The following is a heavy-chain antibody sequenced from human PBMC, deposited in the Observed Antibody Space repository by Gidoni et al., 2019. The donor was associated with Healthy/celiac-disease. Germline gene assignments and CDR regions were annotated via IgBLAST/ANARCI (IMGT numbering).Heavy chain of an antibody. CDR3: ASSSGYYY. V-gene: IGHV4-34*01. J-gene: IGHJ4*02. CDR1: GGSFSGYY. CDR2: INHRGST. Sequence: QVQLQQWGAGLLKPSETLSLTCAGYGGSFSGYYWSWIRQPPGKGLEWIGEINHRGSTNYNPSLKSRVTISVDTSKNQFSLKLSSVTAADTAVYYCASSSGYYYWGQGTLVTVSS. D-gene: IGHD3-22*01.